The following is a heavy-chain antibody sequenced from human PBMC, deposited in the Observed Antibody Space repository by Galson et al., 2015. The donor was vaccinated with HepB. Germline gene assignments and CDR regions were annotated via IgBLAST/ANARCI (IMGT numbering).Heavy chain of an antibody. V-gene: IGHV4-59*01. CDR2: IYYSGST. CDR1: GGSISSYY. Sequence: SETLSLTCTVSGGSISSYYWSWIRQPPGKGLEWIGYIYYSGSTNYNPSLKSRVTISVDTSKNQFSLKLSSVTAADTAVYYCARDGERIAHYFDYWGQGTLVTVSS. CDR3: ARDGERIAHYFDY. D-gene: IGHD2-15*01. J-gene: IGHJ4*02.